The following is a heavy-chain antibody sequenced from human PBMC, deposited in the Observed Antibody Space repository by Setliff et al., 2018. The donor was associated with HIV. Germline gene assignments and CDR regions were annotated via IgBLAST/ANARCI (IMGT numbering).Heavy chain of an antibody. J-gene: IGHJ3*02. D-gene: IGHD3-10*01. V-gene: IGHV5-51*01. CDR2: IYPGDSAI. Sequence: GESLKISCKASGYIFTNYWIGWVRQMPGKGLEWIGVIYPGDSAIRYSPSFQGQVSISADKSIRTAYLQWSSLKASDTAMYYCALGYYYGSGSSGVFDIWGQGTMVTVSS. CDR1: GYIFTNYW. CDR3: ALGYYYGSGSSGVFDI.